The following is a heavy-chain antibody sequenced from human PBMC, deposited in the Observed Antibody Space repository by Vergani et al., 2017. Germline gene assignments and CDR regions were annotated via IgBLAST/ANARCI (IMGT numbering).Heavy chain of an antibody. D-gene: IGHD3-9*01. CDR2: IIPIVGTA. CDR1: GGTFSSYA. Sequence: QVQLVQSGAEVKKPGSSVKVSCKASGGTFSSYAISWVRQAPGQGLEWMGGIIPIVGTANYAQKFQGRVTITADESTSTAYMELSSLRSEDTAVYYCASELRYFDWLLNYYYYGMDVWGQGTTVTVSS. J-gene: IGHJ6*02. CDR3: ASELRYFDWLLNYYYYGMDV. V-gene: IGHV1-69*01.